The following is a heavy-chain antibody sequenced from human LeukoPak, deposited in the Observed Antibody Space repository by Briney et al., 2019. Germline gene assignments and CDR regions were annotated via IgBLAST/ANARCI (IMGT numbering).Heavy chain of an antibody. CDR3: ARARYCSSTSCPSPYFYYYMDV. CDR2: IYPGDSGT. V-gene: IGHV5-51*01. J-gene: IGHJ6*03. CDR1: GYSFTNYW. Sequence: GESLKISCKGSGYSFTNYWIGWVRQMPGKGLEWMGIIYPGDSGTRYSPSFQGQVTVSADKSISTAYLQWSSLKASDTAMYYCARARYCSSTSCPSPYFYYYMDVWGKGTTVTVSS. D-gene: IGHD2-2*01.